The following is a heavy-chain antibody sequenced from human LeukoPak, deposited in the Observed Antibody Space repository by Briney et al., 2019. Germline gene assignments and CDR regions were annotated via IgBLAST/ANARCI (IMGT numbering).Heavy chain of an antibody. CDR2: IYYSGST. Sequence: PSETLSLTCTVSGDSISIGSYYWGWIRQPPGKGLEWVGSIYYSGSTHYSPSLKSRVTISVDTSKNHFSLNLSSVTAADTALYYCARHHSDTHYKFDYWGQGTLVTVSS. J-gene: IGHJ4*02. CDR3: ARHHSDTHYKFDY. V-gene: IGHV4-39*01. CDR1: GDSISIGSYY. D-gene: IGHD1-26*01.